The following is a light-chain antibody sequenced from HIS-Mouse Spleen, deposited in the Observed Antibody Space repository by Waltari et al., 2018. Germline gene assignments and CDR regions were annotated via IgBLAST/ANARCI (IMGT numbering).Light chain of an antibody. CDR3: QQLNSYPPT. V-gene: IGKV1-9*01. CDR2: AAS. J-gene: IGKJ1*01. CDR1: QGISSY. Sequence: DIQLTQSPSLLSASVGDRVTITCRASQGISSYVAWYQQQPGKAPKLLIYAASTLQSGVPSRFSGSGSGTEFTLTISSLQPEDFATYYCQQLNSYPPTFGQGTKVEIK.